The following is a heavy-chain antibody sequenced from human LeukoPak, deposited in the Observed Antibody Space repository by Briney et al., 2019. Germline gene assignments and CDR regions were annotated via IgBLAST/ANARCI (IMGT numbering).Heavy chain of an antibody. Sequence: SDTLSLTCAVSGDSITSSSWWGWIRQPPGKGLEWIGYIYHSGTTYYNPSLQSRVTMSVDTSKNQFSLKLSSVAAVDTAVYYCARKENVYYYFDYWGQGILVTVSS. CDR3: ARKENVYYYFDY. CDR1: GDSITSSSW. D-gene: IGHD3-10*01. V-gene: IGHV4-28*01. CDR2: IYHSGTT. J-gene: IGHJ4*02.